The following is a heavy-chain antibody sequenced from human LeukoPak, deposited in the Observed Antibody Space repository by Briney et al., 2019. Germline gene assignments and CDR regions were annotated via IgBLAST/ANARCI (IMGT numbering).Heavy chain of an antibody. J-gene: IGHJ4*02. CDR1: GIPVNTFC. V-gene: IGHV3-74*01. D-gene: IGHD1-26*01. Sequence: GGSLRLSCAASGIPVNTFCMHWPPQAPGEGLVWVSRINTDGSVTNYADSAEGRFTISRDNAKNMLYLQMNDLRAEDTAVYYCVTDRYSDSAFGDWGQGTLVTVSS. CDR2: INTDGSVT. CDR3: VTDRYSDSAFGD.